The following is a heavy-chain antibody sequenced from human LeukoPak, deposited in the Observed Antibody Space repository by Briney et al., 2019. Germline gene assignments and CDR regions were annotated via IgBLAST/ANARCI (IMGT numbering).Heavy chain of an antibody. D-gene: IGHD1-26*01. V-gene: IGHV1-69-2*01. Sequence: ASVKISCKVSGYTFTDYYMHWVQQAPGKGLEWMGLVDPEDGETIYAEEFQGRVTITADTSTDTAYMELSSLRSEDTAVYYCATAETPSGSYGYWGQGTLVTVSS. CDR2: VDPEDGET. CDR3: ATAETPSGSYGY. J-gene: IGHJ4*02. CDR1: GYTFTDYY.